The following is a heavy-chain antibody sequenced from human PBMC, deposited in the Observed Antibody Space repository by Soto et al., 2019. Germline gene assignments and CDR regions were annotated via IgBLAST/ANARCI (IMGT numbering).Heavy chain of an antibody. CDR2: IYYIGST. CDR3: ARGLRRKPMNWFDX. Sequence: PSETLSLTCTVSGGSIGSYYWSWIRQPPGKGLEWIVYIYYIGSTNYNPALKSRVTISVDTSKKQFSLKLSSVTAADTAVYYCARGLRRKPMNWFDXWGQGTLVTVSX. D-gene: IGHD3-10*01. V-gene: IGHV4-59*01. J-gene: IGHJ5*02. CDR1: GGSIGSYY.